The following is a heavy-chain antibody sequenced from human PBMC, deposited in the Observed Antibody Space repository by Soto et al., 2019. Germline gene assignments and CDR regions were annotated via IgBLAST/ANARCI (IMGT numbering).Heavy chain of an antibody. J-gene: IGHJ4*02. V-gene: IGHV3-30-3*01. D-gene: IGHD2-2*01. CDR2: ISYDGSNK. Sequence: GGSLRLSCAASGFTFSSYAMHWVRQAPGKGLEWVAVISYDGSNKYYADSVKGRFTISRDNSKNTLYLQMNSLRAEDTAVYYCARDCSSTSCYPFDYWGQGTLVTVSS. CDR3: ARDCSSTSCYPFDY. CDR1: GFTFSSYA.